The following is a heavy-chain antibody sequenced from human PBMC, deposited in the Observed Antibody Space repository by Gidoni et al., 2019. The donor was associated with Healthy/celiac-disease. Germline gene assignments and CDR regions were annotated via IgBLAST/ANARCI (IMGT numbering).Heavy chain of an antibody. CDR1: GFTFSDYY. D-gene: IGHD3-10*01. CDR3: ARELTMVRGVIDY. CDR2: ISSSSSYT. V-gene: IGHV3-11*05. Sequence: QVQLLESGGGLVKPGGSLRLSCAASGFTFSDYYMSWIRQAPGKGLEWVSYISSSSSYTNYADSVKGRFTISRDNAKNSLYLQMNSLRAEDTAVYYCARELTMVRGVIDYWGQGTLVTVSS. J-gene: IGHJ4*02.